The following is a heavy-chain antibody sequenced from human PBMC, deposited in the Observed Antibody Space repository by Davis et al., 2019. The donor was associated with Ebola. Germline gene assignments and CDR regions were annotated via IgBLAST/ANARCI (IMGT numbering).Heavy chain of an antibody. J-gene: IGHJ4*02. Sequence: PGGSLRLSCAASGFTFINYWMHWVRQAPGKGLVWVSRINNDGSSRSYADSVKGRFTISRDNAKNTLYLQMKSLRAEDTAVYYCVRGRSVVGASFDYWGQGTLVTVSS. D-gene: IGHD2-15*01. CDR1: GFTFINYW. CDR2: INNDGSSR. CDR3: VRGRSVVGASFDY. V-gene: IGHV3-74*01.